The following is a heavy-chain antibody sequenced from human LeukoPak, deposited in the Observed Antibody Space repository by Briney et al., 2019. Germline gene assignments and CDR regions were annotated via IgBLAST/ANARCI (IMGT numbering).Heavy chain of an antibody. CDR3: ARSDSSGYYYFDY. J-gene: IGHJ4*02. Sequence: ASVKVSCKASGYTFTSYAMHWVRQAPGQRLEWMGWINAGNSNTKYSQKFQGRVTITRDTSASTAYMELSSLRSEDTAVYYCARSDSSGYYYFDYWGQGPLVTVSS. CDR1: GYTFTSYA. D-gene: IGHD3-22*01. V-gene: IGHV1-3*01. CDR2: INAGNSNT.